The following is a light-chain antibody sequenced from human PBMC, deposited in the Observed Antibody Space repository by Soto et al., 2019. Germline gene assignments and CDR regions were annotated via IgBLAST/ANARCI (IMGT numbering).Light chain of an antibody. V-gene: IGKV3-20*01. CDR3: QQYGSSPPRFT. Sequence: EIVLTQSPGTLSLSPGERATLSCRASQSVSSSHLAWYQQKPGQAPRLLIYGASRRATGIPDRFSGSGSGTDFTLTISRLEPEDFAVYYCQQYGSSPPRFTFDPGTKVDIK. CDR2: GAS. CDR1: QSVSSSH. J-gene: IGKJ3*01.